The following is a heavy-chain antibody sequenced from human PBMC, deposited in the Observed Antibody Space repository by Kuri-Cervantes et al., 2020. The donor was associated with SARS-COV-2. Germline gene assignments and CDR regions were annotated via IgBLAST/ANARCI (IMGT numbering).Heavy chain of an antibody. D-gene: IGHD6-19*01. CDR2: ISFDGADI. CDR1: GFSFSHYA. J-gene: IGHJ4*02. Sequence: GESLKTPCAAPGFSFSHYAMHWVRQAPGTGLEGVAVISFDGADIHYADSVKGRFTIPRDNPKNTLYLQMNSLRVEETAVYYCARAVGSSTGWYLAPDYWGQGTLVTVSS. CDR3: ARAVGSSTGWYLAPDY. V-gene: IGHV3-30-3*01.